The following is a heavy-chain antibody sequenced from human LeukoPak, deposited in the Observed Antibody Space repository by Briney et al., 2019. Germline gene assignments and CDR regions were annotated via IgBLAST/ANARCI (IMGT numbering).Heavy chain of an antibody. CDR1: GGSISSYY. CDR2: IYYSGST. Sequence: SETLSLTCTVSGGSISSYYWGWIRQPPGKGLEWIGSIYYSGSTYYNPSLKSRVTISVDTSKNQFSLKLSSVTAADTAVYYCARNGLLWFGELGDYWGQGTLVTVSS. V-gene: IGHV4-39*01. J-gene: IGHJ4*02. CDR3: ARNGLLWFGELGDY. D-gene: IGHD3-10*01.